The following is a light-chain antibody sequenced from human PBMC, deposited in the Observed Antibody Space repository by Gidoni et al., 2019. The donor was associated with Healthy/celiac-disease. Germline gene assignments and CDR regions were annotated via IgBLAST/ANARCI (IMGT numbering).Light chain of an antibody. Sequence: EIVMTHSPATLSLSPGEISALSCRTSQTGSSNLAWYQQKPSQAPRILLYDASPRATSIPARFSRSRSGTELTLTISSLQYEDVAVYYCQQYNNWHPAYTFGQGAKLEIK. V-gene: IGKV3-15*01. CDR3: QQYNNWHPAYT. CDR2: DAS. J-gene: IGKJ2*01. CDR1: QTGSSN.